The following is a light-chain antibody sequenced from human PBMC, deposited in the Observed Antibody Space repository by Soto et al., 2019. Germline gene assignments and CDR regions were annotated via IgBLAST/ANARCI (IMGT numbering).Light chain of an antibody. V-gene: IGKV3-15*01. J-gene: IGKJ5*01. CDR2: GAS. Sequence: EIVMTQSPDTLSVSPGERATLSCRASQSVSNNLAWYQQKPGQAPRLLIHGASTRATGIPARFSGSGSGTEFTLTISSLQSEDFAIYYCQQYNNWPPSITFGQGTRLDIK. CDR1: QSVSNN. CDR3: QQYNNWPPSIT.